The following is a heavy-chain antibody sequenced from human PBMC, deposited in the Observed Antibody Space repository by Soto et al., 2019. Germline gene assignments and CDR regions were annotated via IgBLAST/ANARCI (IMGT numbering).Heavy chain of an antibody. J-gene: IGHJ5*02. CDR2: ISSSSSYI. CDR1: GFTFSSYS. CDR3: ARVYDFDHSFDP. V-gene: IGHV3-21*01. Sequence: PGGSLRLSCAASGFTFSSYSMNWVRQAPGKGLEWVSSISSSSSYIYYADSVKGRFTISRDNAKNSLYLQMNSLRAEDTAVYYCARVYDFDHSFDPWGQGTRVTVSS. D-gene: IGHD3-3*01.